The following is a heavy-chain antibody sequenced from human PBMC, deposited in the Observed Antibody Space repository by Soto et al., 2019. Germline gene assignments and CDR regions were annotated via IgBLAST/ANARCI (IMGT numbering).Heavy chain of an antibody. CDR3: ARDRNWVDP. CDR2: MSTANGNT. Sequence: QVQLVQSGAEVKKPGASVKVSCKASGYTFTSYAISWVRQAPGQGLEWMGRMSTANGNTNYAQKLQGRVTMTTDTSTSTANMELRSLRPDDKAVYFCARDRNWVDPWGQGTLVTVS. J-gene: IGHJ5*02. V-gene: IGHV1-18*01. CDR1: GYTFTSYA.